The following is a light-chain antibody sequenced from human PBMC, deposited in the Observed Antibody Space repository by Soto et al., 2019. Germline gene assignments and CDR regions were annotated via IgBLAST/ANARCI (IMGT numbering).Light chain of an antibody. CDR2: SAS. CDR3: QQLNSYLSYT. J-gene: IGKJ2*01. V-gene: IGKV1-9*01. Sequence: DIQLTQSPSFLSASVGDRVTITCRASQGIGNHLAWYQQKPGKPPKLLIYSASTLQSGVPSRFSGSGSGTDFTLTIGGLQPEDFATYYCQQLNSYLSYTFGQGTKLEIE. CDR1: QGIGNH.